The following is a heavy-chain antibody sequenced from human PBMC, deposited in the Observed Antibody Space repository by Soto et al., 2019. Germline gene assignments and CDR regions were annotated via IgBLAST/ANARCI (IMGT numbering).Heavy chain of an antibody. V-gene: IGHV3-33*06. CDR1: GFIFNEYG. J-gene: IGHJ4*02. Sequence: GGSLRLSCAASGFIFNEYGMHWVRQAPGKGLEWVAVIWYDGSNKYYADSVKGRFTFSRDNSKNTLYLQMNSLRAEDTAVYYCAKGRVNLPYWGQGTLVPVSS. CDR3: AKGRVNLPY. CDR2: IWYDGSNK. D-gene: IGHD3-10*01.